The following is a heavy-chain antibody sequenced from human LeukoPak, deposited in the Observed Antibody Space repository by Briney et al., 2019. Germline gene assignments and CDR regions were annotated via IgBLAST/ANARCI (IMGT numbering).Heavy chain of an antibody. D-gene: IGHD1-26*01. CDR2: IYYSGDT. Sequence: PSETLSLTCVVSGGSISSSNWWTWVRQPPGKGLEWIGEIYYSGDTHYNTSLKSRVTISVDRSKNHFSLNLNSVTAADTAVYYCARQGAGGSYYGDDYFDYWGQGTLVTVSS. CDR3: ARQGAGGSYYGDDYFDY. V-gene: IGHV4-4*02. CDR1: GGSISSSNW. J-gene: IGHJ4*02.